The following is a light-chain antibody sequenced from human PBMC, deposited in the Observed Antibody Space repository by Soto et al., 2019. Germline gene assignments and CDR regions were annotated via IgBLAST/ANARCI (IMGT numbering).Light chain of an antibody. V-gene: IGLV2-11*01. CDR3: CSYAGGYTFHV. Sequence: QSALTQPRSVSGSPGQSVAISCTGTSSDVGGYNYVSWYQQHPGKAPKLMIYDVNKRPSGVPDRFSGSKSGNTASLTISGLQAEDEADYYCCSYAGGYTFHVFGTGTKVTVL. CDR2: DVN. J-gene: IGLJ1*01. CDR1: SSDVGGYNY.